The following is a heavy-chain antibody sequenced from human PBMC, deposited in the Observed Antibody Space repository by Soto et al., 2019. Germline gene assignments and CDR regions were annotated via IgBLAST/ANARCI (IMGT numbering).Heavy chain of an antibody. V-gene: IGHV4-34*01. CDR1: GGSFSGYY. Sequence: PSETLSLTCAVYGGSFSGYYWSWIRQPPGKGLEWIGEINHSGSTNHNPSLKSRVTISVDTSKNQFSLKLSSVTAADTAVYYCARLGAAAWRGRDDYWGQGTLVTVSS. D-gene: IGHD6-13*01. CDR3: ARLGAAAWRGRDDY. CDR2: INHSGST. J-gene: IGHJ4*02.